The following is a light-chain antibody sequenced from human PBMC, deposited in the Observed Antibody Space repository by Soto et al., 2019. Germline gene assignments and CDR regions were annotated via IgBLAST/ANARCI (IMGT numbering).Light chain of an antibody. CDR3: QHYGNSPPYT. CDR2: GAS. V-gene: IGKV3-20*01. Sequence: EIVLTQSPGTLSLSPGERATLSCRASQSVSSSYLAWYQQKPGQAPRLLIYGASTRATGIPGRFSGSGSGTDFTLTVSRLEPEHFAVYYCQHYGNSPPYTFGQGTKLEIK. CDR1: QSVSSSY. J-gene: IGKJ2*01.